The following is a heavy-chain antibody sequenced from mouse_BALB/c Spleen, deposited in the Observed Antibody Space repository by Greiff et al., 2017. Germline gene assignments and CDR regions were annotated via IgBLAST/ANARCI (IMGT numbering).Heavy chain of an antibody. CDR2: ISYSGST. J-gene: IGHJ4*01. CDR1: GYSITSDYA. Sequence: VQLKQSGPGLVKPSQSLSLTCTVTGYSITSDYAWNWIRQFPGNKLEWMGYISYSGSTSYNPSLKSRFSITRDTSKNQFFLQLNSVTTEDTATYYCARAPYGNLYYYAMDYWGQGTSVTVAS. D-gene: IGHD2-10*02. CDR3: ARAPYGNLYYYAMDY. V-gene: IGHV3-2*02.